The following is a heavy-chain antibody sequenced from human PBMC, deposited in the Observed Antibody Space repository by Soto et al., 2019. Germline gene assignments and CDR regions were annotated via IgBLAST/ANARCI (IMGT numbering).Heavy chain of an antibody. CDR2: INHSGST. J-gene: IGHJ6*01. V-gene: IGHV4-34*01. CDR1: GGSFSGYY. CDR3: APQVPAGIQGMDV. Sequence: SSETLSLTCAVYGGSFSGYYWSWIRQPPGKGLEWIGEINHSGSTNYNPSLKSRVTISVDTSKNQFSLKLSSVTAADTAVYYCAPQVPAGIQGMDVWGQGTTVTVSS. D-gene: IGHD2-2*01.